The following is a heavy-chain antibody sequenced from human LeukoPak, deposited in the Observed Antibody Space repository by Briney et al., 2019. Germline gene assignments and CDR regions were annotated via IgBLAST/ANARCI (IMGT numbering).Heavy chain of an antibody. CDR2: IKQDGSEK. Sequence: SGGSLRLSCAASGFTFSSYWMAWVRQAPGKGLEWVATIKQDGSEKYYVDSVKGRFTISRDNAKNSLYLQMNSLRAEDTAVYYCARSNYYDSSDLPRYFDYWGQGTLVTVSS. D-gene: IGHD3-22*01. J-gene: IGHJ4*02. CDR1: GFTFSSYW. CDR3: ARSNYYDSSDLPRYFDY. V-gene: IGHV3-7*01.